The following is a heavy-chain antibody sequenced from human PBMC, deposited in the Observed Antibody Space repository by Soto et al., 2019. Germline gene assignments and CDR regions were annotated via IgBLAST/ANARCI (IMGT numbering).Heavy chain of an antibody. CDR2: ISSSSSYI. CDR1: GFTFSSYS. J-gene: IGHJ3*02. CDR3: ARVGHCSGGSCYFGAFDI. Sequence: GGSLRLSCAASGFTFSSYSMNWVRQAPGKGPEWVSSISSSSSYIYYADSVKGRFTISRDNAKNSLYLQMNSLRAEDTAVYYCARVGHCSGGSCYFGAFDIWGQGTMVTVSS. D-gene: IGHD2-15*01. V-gene: IGHV3-21*01.